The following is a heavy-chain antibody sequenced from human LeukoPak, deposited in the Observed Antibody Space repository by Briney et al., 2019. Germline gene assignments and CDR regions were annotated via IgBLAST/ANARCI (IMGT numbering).Heavy chain of an antibody. Sequence: GGSLRLSCAASGFTFNTYAMNWVRQTPGKGLEWVSSIDYGGGATYYADSVKGRFTISRDNSKSTLYLEMNNLRAEDTALYYCTMQPLLVGTIDSWGQGTLVTVSS. CDR2: IDYGGGAT. CDR3: TMQPLLVGTIDS. J-gene: IGHJ4*02. D-gene: IGHD3-3*01. CDR1: GFTFNTYA. V-gene: IGHV3-23*01.